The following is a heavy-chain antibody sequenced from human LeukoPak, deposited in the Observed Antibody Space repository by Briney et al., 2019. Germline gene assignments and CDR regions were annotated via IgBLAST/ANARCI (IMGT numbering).Heavy chain of an antibody. J-gene: IGHJ3*02. Sequence: ASVKVSCKASGGTFNSYAISWVRQAPGQGLEWMGGIIPIFGTTNYARKLQGRVIMTTDTSTSTVYMELRSLRFDDTAVYYCARVAGSYRQQDDAFDIWGQGTMVTVSS. CDR3: ARVAGSYRQQDDAFDI. V-gene: IGHV1-69*05. CDR2: IIPIFGTT. CDR1: GGTFNSYA. D-gene: IGHD1-26*01.